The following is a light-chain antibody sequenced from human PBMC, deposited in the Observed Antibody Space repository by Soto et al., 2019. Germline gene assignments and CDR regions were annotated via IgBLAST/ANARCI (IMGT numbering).Light chain of an antibody. CDR2: QVS. J-gene: IGKJ1*01. Sequence: VLTQSPLSLSVTLGQPASISCRSSQSLIYSNGNTYLNWYQQRPGQSPRRLIYQVSIRDSGVPDRFSGRGSVSGTDFTLKISRVEAEDVGVYYCMEGTPSVGQGTKVEIK. V-gene: IGKV2-30*01. CDR3: MEGTPS. CDR1: QSLIYSNGNTY.